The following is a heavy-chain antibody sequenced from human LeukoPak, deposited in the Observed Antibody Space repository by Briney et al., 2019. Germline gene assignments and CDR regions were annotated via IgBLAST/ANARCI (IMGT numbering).Heavy chain of an antibody. Sequence: PGGSLRLSCAASGFTFSSYAMHWVRQAPGKGLEWVAVISHDGSNKYYADSVKGRFTISRDNSKNTLYLQMNSLRAEDTAVYYCARELIGYYDILTGYPDYWGQGTLVTVSS. CDR2: ISHDGSNK. V-gene: IGHV3-30-3*01. J-gene: IGHJ4*02. CDR3: ARELIGYYDILTGYPDY. D-gene: IGHD3-9*01. CDR1: GFTFSSYA.